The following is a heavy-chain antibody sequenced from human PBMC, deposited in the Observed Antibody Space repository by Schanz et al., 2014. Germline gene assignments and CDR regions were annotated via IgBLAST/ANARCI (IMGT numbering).Heavy chain of an antibody. CDR2: ISYDGRHK. Sequence: QVQLVESGGGVVQPGRSLRLSCAASGFTFSGYGMHWVRQAPGKGLEWVAIISYDGRHKNYADSVKGRFTITRDIAKNSLSLQMNSLRAEDTAVYYCARGYSNIWSPMAYWGQGTLVAVSS. J-gene: IGHJ4*02. CDR1: GFTFSGYG. V-gene: IGHV3-30*03. CDR3: ARGYSNIWSPMAY. D-gene: IGHD6-13*01.